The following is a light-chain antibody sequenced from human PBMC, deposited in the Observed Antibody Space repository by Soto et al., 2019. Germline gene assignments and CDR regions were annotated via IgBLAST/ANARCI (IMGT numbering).Light chain of an antibody. J-gene: IGKJ1*01. CDR3: HQYNGDSRG. CDR2: NAA. CDR1: QNINIW. Sequence: DIQMTQSPSTLSASVGDRVTITCRASQNINIWLAWYQQKPGKAPKLLIYNAAYLESGVPSRFSGSGSGTEFTLTISSLLPDDFAIYYCHQYNGDSRGFGQGTKVELK. V-gene: IGKV1-5*01.